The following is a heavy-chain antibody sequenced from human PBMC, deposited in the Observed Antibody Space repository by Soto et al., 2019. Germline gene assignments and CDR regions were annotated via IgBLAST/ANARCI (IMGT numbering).Heavy chain of an antibody. CDR2: ISSSSSTI. D-gene: IGHD4-17*01. Sequence: EVQLVESGGGLVQPGGALRLSCAASGFTFSSYSMNWVRQAPGKGLEWVSYISSSSSTIYYADSVKGRFTISRDNTKNSLYLQMNSLRAEDTAVYYWARADYGDYVDPCDYWGQGTLVTVSS. CDR1: GFTFSSYS. CDR3: ARADYGDYVDPCDY. J-gene: IGHJ4*02. V-gene: IGHV3-48*01.